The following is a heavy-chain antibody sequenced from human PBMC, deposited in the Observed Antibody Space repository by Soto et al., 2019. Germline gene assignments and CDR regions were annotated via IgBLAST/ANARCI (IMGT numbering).Heavy chain of an antibody. J-gene: IGHJ3*02. D-gene: IGHD6-19*01. CDR3: ARDGIEGAVAPTGRRSAFDI. CDR1: GGSISSYY. Sequence: QVQLQESGPGLVKPSETLSLTCTVSGGSISSYYWSWIRQPPGKGLEWIGYIYYSGSTNYNPSLKSRVTISVDTSKNQFSLKLSSVTAADTAVYYCARDGIEGAVAPTGRRSAFDIWGQGTMVTVSS. V-gene: IGHV4-59*01. CDR2: IYYSGST.